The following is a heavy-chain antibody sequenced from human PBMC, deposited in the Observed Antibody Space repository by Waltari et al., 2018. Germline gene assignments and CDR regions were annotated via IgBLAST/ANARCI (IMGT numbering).Heavy chain of an antibody. CDR2: MNPNSGNT. CDR1: GYTLTELS. CDR3: ARGPPDSSSPLDAFDI. D-gene: IGHD6-13*01. J-gene: IGHJ3*02. V-gene: IGHV1-8*01. Sequence: QVQLVQSGAEVKKPGASVTVSCKVSGYTLTELSMPLVRQAPGQGLEWMGWMNPNSGNTGYAQKFQGRVTMTRNTSISTAYMELSSLRSEDTAVYYCARGPPDSSSPLDAFDIWGQGTMVTVSS.